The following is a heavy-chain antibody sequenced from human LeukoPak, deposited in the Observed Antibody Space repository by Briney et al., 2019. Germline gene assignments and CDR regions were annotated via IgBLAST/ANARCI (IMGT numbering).Heavy chain of an antibody. V-gene: IGHV3-23*01. D-gene: IGHD6-19*01. Sequence: GGSLRLSCAASGFTVSSNYMNWVRQAPGKGLEWVSAISGSGGSTYYADSVKGRFTISRDNSKNTLYLQMNSLRAEDTAVYYCAKDDKQWPQYFQHWGQGTLVTVSS. CDR2: ISGSGGST. J-gene: IGHJ1*01. CDR1: GFTVSSNY. CDR3: AKDDKQWPQYFQH.